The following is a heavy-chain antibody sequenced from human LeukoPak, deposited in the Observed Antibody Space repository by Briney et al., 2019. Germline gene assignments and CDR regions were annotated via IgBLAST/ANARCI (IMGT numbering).Heavy chain of an antibody. J-gene: IGHJ4*02. CDR3: AKGGEQRLVRISFDY. CDR2: ISYDGSNK. CDR1: GFIFSGYG. D-gene: IGHD6-13*01. Sequence: GGSLRLSCAASGFIFSGYGMHWVRQAPGKGLEWVAVISYDGSNKYYADSVKGRFTVSRDNSKNTLYLQMNSLRAEDTAVYYCAKGGEQRLVRISFDYWGQGTLVTVSS. V-gene: IGHV3-30*18.